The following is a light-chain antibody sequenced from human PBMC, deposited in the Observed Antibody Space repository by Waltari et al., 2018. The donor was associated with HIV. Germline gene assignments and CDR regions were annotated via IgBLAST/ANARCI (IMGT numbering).Light chain of an antibody. Sequence: DIQMTQSPSSLSAPVGARVPIACQASQDIGKYLNWFQQKPGKGPKLLIYDASNLETGVPSRFGGSGSGTDFTVTISSLQPEDIATYYCQQYSNLPLTFGGGTKVEIK. V-gene: IGKV1-33*01. CDR1: QDIGKY. CDR2: DAS. J-gene: IGKJ4*01. CDR3: QQYSNLPLT.